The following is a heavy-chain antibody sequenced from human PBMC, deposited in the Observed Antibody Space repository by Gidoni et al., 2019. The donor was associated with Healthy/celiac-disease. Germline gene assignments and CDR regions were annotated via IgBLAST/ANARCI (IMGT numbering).Heavy chain of an antibody. CDR2: IFSNDEK. CDR1: GFSLSNPRMG. J-gene: IGHJ5*02. D-gene: IGHD1-1*01. V-gene: IGHV2-26*01. CDR3: ARIVKLERLTPNWFDP. Sequence: QVTLKESGPVLVKPTATLTLTCTVSGFSLSNPRMGVSWIRQPPGKALEWLAHIFSNDEKSYSTSLKSRLTISKDTSKSQVVLTMTNMDPVDTATYYCARIVKLERLTPNWFDPWGQGTLVTVSS.